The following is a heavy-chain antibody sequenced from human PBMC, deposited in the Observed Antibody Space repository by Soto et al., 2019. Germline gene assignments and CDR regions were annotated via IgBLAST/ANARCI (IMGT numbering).Heavy chain of an antibody. D-gene: IGHD5-12*01. J-gene: IGHJ3*02. CDR3: ARARLRAVYAFDI. CDR2: IYYSGST. V-gene: IGHV4-31*03. Sequence: SETLSLTCTVSGGSVSSGAYYWAWIRQRPGKGPEWIGYIYYSGSTYYSPSLKSRLSISLDTSKNQFSPRLSSVTAADTAMYYCARARLRAVYAFDIWGQGTMVTVSS. CDR1: GGSVSSGAYY.